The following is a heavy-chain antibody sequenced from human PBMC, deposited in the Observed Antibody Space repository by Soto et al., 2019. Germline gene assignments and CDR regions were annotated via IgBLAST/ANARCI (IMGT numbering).Heavy chain of an antibody. CDR1: GDTFTDYY. J-gene: IGHJ4*02. CDR3: ARGGHVVVVTAALDY. V-gene: IGHV1-46*01. Sequence: QVQLMQSGAEVKKPGASVKVSCKASGDTFTDYYIHWVRQAPGQGLEWMGTVNPSGGHTTYAQHLLGRVTMTRYTSTSTLYMELTSLTSEDTAVYYCARGGHVVVVTAALDYWGQGTLVTVSS. D-gene: IGHD2-21*02. CDR2: VNPSGGHT.